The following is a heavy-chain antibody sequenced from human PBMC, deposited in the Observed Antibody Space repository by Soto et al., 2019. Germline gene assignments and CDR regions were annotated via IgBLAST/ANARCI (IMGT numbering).Heavy chain of an antibody. J-gene: IGHJ4*02. CDR1: EYTFTTYD. Sequence: ASVKVSCKTSEYTFTTYDLSWLRQAPGRGLEWMGWMNPHNGKTAYAQNFQGRITMTRDASIDTAYMELSSLRSEDTAVYYCARESYCTGGGCYFAYWGQGIPVTVSS. CDR3: ARESYCTGGGCYFAY. CDR2: MNPHNGKT. V-gene: IGHV1-8*01. D-gene: IGHD2-8*02.